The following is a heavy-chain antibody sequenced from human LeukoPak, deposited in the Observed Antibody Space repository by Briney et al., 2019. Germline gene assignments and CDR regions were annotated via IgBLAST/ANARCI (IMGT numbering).Heavy chain of an antibody. Sequence: PSETLSLTCTVSGGSISSGDYYWSWIRQPPGKGLEWIGYIYYSGSTYYNPSLKSRVTISVDTSKNQFSLKLSSVTAADTAVYYCARDRSPILRLGELSTHFDYWGQGTLVTVSS. J-gene: IGHJ4*02. D-gene: IGHD3-16*02. CDR3: ARDRSPILRLGELSTHFDY. CDR1: GGSISSGDYY. V-gene: IGHV4-30-4*01. CDR2: IYYSGST.